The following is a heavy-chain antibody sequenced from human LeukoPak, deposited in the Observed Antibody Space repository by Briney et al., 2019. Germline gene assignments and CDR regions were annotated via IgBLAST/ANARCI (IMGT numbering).Heavy chain of an antibody. CDR2: IYTGGST. Sequence: PGGSLRLSCAASGFTVSSNYMSWVRQAPGKGLEWVSVIYTGGSTYYADSVKGRFTISRDNSKNTLYLQLTSPNAEDPPVYYCARVRPHPIIDVWGKGTTVTVSS. J-gene: IGHJ6*03. CDR3: ARVRPHPIIDV. V-gene: IGHV3-53*01. CDR1: GFTVSSNY. D-gene: IGHD6-6*01.